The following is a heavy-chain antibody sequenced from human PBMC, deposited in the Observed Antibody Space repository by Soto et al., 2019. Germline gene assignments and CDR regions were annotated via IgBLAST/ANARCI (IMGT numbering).Heavy chain of an antibody. CDR2: IIPVFGLV. V-gene: IGHV1-69*01. D-gene: IGHD3-22*01. CDR3: AGGRIVVVGSRAYYGMDV. J-gene: IGHJ6*02. Sequence: QVHLLLQSGAEVKKPGSSVKVSYKASGGTPSNSAISWVRQAPGQGLEWMGGIIPVFGLVKYAQNFQGRVTITADESTNTAYMELSSLRPEDTSVYYCAGGRIVVVGSRAYYGMDVWGQGTTVTFSS. CDR1: GGTPSNSA.